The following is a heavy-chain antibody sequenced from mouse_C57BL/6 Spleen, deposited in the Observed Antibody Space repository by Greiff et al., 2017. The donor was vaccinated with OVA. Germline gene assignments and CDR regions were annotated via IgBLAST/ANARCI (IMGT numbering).Heavy chain of an antibody. CDR3: ARRVYDGYSGYYLDY. CDR1: GYTFTSYW. D-gene: IGHD2-3*01. V-gene: IGHV1-64*01. J-gene: IGHJ2*01. Sequence: QVQLQQPGAELVKPGASVKLSCKASGYTFTSYWMHWVKQRPGQGLEWIGMIHPNSGSTNYNEKFKSKATLTVDKSSSTAYMQLSSLTSEDSAVYDCARRVYDGYSGYYLDYWGQGTTLTVSS. CDR2: IHPNSGST.